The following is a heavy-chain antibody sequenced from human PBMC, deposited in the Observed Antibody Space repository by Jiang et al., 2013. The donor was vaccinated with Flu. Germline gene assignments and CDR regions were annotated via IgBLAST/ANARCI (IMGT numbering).Heavy chain of an antibody. CDR1: GDTFTRSF. D-gene: IGHD5-24*01. CDR3: ATDGQSRQDY. CDR2: INPSGVNT. J-gene: IGHJ4*02. Sequence: GAEVKKPGASVKISCKASGDTFTRSFIHWVRQAPGQGLEWMAIINPSGVNTRYAQKFQDRVTVTRDTSTSTIYMDLRSLRSDDTATYYCATDGQSRQDYWGQGTLVTVSA. V-gene: IGHV1-46*03.